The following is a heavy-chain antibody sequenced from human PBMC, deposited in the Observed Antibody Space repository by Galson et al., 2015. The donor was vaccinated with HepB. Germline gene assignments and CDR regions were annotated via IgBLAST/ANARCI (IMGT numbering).Heavy chain of an antibody. CDR1: GGTFSSYA. Sequence: SVKVSCKASGGTFSSYAISWVRQAPGQGLEWMGGIIPIFGTANYAQKFQGRVTITADKSTSTAYMELSSLRSEDTAVYYCARDWPRAHVWFGELLPPIENYYYGMDVWGQGTTVTVSS. CDR2: IIPIFGTA. V-gene: IGHV1-69*06. J-gene: IGHJ6*02. CDR3: ARDWPRAHVWFGELLPPIENYYYGMDV. D-gene: IGHD3-10*01.